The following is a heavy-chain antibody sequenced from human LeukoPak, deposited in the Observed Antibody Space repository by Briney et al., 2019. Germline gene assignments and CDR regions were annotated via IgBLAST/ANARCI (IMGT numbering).Heavy chain of an antibody. Sequence: GGSLRLSCAASGFNFRFYIMNWVRRAPGKGLEWISYVSSDAKTVNYADSVKGRFTISRDNAKNSLYLQMNSLSADDTAVYYCARVGSRYGPPNSWGQGTLVTVSS. J-gene: IGHJ4*02. V-gene: IGHV3-48*01. CDR2: VSSDAKTV. CDR1: GFNFRFYI. CDR3: ARVGSRYGPPNS. D-gene: IGHD5-18*01.